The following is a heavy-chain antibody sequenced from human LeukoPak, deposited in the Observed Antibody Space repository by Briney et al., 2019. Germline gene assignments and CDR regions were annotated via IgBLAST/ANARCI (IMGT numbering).Heavy chain of an antibody. D-gene: IGHD3-9*01. CDR1: GYTFTNYA. CDR2: INAGNGKT. Sequence: ASVKVSCRASGYTFTNYAVHWVRQAPGQRLEWMGWINAGNGKTNYSQKFQVRVTLTRDTSASTVYMELSSLRSEDTAVYYCARGYYDLLTGHVVTYYFDYWGQGTLVTVSS. J-gene: IGHJ4*02. CDR3: ARGYYDLLTGHVVTYYFDY. V-gene: IGHV1-3*01.